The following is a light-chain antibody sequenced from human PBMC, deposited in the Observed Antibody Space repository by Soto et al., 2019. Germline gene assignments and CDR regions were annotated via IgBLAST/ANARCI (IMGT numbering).Light chain of an antibody. CDR1: QSISGE. Sequence: EIVMTQSPATLSVSPGEIATLSCRASQSISGELAWYQQRPGQPPRRLIYGVSTGATGVPDRFSGSGSGSDFTLTISGLQSEDFAVYYCQQGHDWPLTCGQGTRLDI. CDR3: QQGHDWPLT. CDR2: GVS. J-gene: IGKJ2*01. V-gene: IGKV3-15*01.